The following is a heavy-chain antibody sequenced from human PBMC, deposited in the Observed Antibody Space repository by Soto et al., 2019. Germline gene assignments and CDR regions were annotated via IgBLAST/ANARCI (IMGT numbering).Heavy chain of an antibody. V-gene: IGHV5-10-1*01. CDR1: GYRFSSQW. Sequence: GESLKISCKGSGYRFSSQWISWVRRMPGKGLEWMGRIDPSDSYTSYSPSFQGHVTISTDNSINTAYLQWSSLKASDTAMYYCARHGKSSVITKTYGMDVWGQGTTVTVSS. J-gene: IGHJ6*02. D-gene: IGHD1-1*01. CDR3: ARHGKSSVITKTYGMDV. CDR2: IDPSDSYT.